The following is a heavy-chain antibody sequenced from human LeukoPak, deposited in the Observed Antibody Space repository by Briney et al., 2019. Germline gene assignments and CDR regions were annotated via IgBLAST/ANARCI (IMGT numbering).Heavy chain of an antibody. Sequence: ASVKVSCKASGYTFTSYGISWVRQAPGQGLEWMGWISAYNGNTNYAQKLQGRVTMTTDTSTSTDYLELSSLRSEDTSVYYCARDNSVRDEAWWFNPWGQGTLVTVSS. CDR3: ARDNSVRDEAWWFNP. D-gene: IGHD5-24*01. V-gene: IGHV1-18*01. J-gene: IGHJ5*02. CDR1: GYTFTSYG. CDR2: ISAYNGNT.